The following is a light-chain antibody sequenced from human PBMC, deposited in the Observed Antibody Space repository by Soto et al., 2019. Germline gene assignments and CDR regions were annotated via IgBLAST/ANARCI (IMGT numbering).Light chain of an antibody. CDR1: SSDVGGYRY. CDR2: EVT. J-gene: IGLJ1*01. Sequence: QSALTQPASVSGSPGQSITISCTGTSSDVGGYRYVSWYQQHPGKAPKLMIYEVTNRPSGVSYRFSGSKSGNTASLTISGLQAEDEADYFCSSYTSSSTLYVFGTGTKVTVL. CDR3: SSYTSSSTLYV. V-gene: IGLV2-14*01.